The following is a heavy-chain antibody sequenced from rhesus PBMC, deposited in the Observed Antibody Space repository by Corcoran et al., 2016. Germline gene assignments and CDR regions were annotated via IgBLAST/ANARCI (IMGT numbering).Heavy chain of an antibody. CDR2: SYGSSAST. V-gene: IGHV4-76*01. CDR1: GSSFSRGYD. Sequence: QVRLQESGPAVVKPPATLSLTCAVHGSSFSRGYDWRWTRPPPGKGREGIGCSYGSSASTNYNPSLKNRCTISKDTSKNQFSLKLSSVTAADTAVYYCARGRSGFDYWGQGVLVTVSS. J-gene: IGHJ4*01. CDR3: ARGRSGFDY. D-gene: IGHD1-44*02.